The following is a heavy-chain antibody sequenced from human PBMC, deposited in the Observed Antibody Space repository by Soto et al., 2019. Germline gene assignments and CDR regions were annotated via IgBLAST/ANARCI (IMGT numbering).Heavy chain of an antibody. V-gene: IGHV1-69*13. Sequence: ASVKVSCKASGGTFSSYATSWVRQAPGQGLEWMGGIIPIFGTANYAQKFQGRVTITADESTSTAYMELSSLRSEDTAVYYCARNLGYCSSTSCYPWYGMDVWGQGTTVTVSS. CDR2: IIPIFGTA. CDR3: ARNLGYCSSTSCYPWYGMDV. CDR1: GGTFSSYA. D-gene: IGHD2-2*01. J-gene: IGHJ6*02.